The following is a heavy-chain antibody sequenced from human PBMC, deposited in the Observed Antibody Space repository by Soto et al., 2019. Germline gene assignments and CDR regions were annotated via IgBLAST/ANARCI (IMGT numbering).Heavy chain of an antibody. V-gene: IGHV4-59*08. CDR3: ARHGFGSLHGLVDV. J-gene: IGHJ6*02. D-gene: IGHD3-10*01. CDR1: GGSITNYY. Sequence: QVQLQESGPGLVKPSETLSLTCTVSGGSITNYYCSWFRQPPGKGLEWIGYIQYSGYSAYNLSLKGRVTKSMDTSTTQFSPRLASVTATDTAVYYCARHGFGSLHGLVDVWGQGTTVIVSS. CDR2: IQYSGYS.